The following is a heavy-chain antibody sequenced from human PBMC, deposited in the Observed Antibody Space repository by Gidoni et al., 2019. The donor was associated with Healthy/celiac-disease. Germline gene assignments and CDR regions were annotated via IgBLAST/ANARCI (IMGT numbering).Heavy chain of an antibody. CDR3: ASVYSGSFGDAFDI. J-gene: IGHJ3*02. CDR2: ISWDGGST. Sequence: EVQLVESGGVVVQPGGSLRLSCAASGFTFDDYTMHWVRQAPGKGLEWVSLISWDGGSTYYADSVKGRFTISRDNSKNSLYLQMNSLRTEDTALYYCASVYSGSFGDAFDIWGQGTMVTVSS. CDR1: GFTFDDYT. D-gene: IGHD1-26*01. V-gene: IGHV3-43*01.